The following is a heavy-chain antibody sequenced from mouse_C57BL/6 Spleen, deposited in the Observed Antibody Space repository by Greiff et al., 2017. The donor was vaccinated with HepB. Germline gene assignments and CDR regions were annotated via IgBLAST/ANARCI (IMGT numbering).Heavy chain of an antibody. D-gene: IGHD2-5*01. CDR2: ISSGGSYT. Sequence: EVQLQQSGGDLVKPGGSLKLSCAASGFTFSSYGMSWVRQTPDKRLEWVATISSGGSYTYYPDSVKGRFTISRDNAKNTLYLLMSSLKSEDTALYYCASYYSNHFDYWGQGTTLTVSS. CDR1: GFTFSSYG. CDR3: ASYYSNHFDY. V-gene: IGHV5-6*01. J-gene: IGHJ2*01.